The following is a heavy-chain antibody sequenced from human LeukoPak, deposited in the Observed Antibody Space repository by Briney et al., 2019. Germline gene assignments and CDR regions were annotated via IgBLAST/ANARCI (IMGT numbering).Heavy chain of an antibody. V-gene: IGHV4-59*10. J-gene: IGHJ4*02. CDR2: IYTSGST. CDR3: ARTPYTAMVRVFDY. D-gene: IGHD5-18*01. Sequence: SETLSLTCAVYGGSFSSYYWSWIRQPAGKGLEWIGRIYTSGSTNYNPSLKSRVTMSVDTSKNQFSLKLSSVTAADTAVYYCARTPYTAMVRVFDYWGQGTLVTVSS. CDR1: GGSFSSYY.